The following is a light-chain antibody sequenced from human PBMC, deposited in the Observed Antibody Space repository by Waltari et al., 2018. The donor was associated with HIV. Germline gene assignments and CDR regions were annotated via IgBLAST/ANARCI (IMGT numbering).Light chain of an antibody. J-gene: IGKJ4*01. CDR3: QQYFTVRPT. Sequence: DIVMTQSPESLTVSLGARATINCRASRTVLSESDNRNYLAWYQQKPGQPPNGLIYWASTRQSGVPNRFSASGSGTNFSLTISSLQAEDVALYYCQQYFTVRPTFGGGTKVEI. CDR1: RTVLSESDNRNY. CDR2: WAS. V-gene: IGKV4-1*01.